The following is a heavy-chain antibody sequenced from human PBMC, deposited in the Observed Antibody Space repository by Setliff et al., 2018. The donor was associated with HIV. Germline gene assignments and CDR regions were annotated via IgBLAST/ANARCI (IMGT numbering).Heavy chain of an antibody. J-gene: IGHJ3*02. CDR3: AKGDMVRGVILPFDI. Sequence: PGGSLRLSCAASGFTFRNYWMSWVRQAPGKGLEWVANIKQDGSEKYYVDSVKGRFTVSRDNARNSLFLQMHSLRAEDTAVYYCAKGDMVRGVILPFDIWGQGTMVTVSS. CDR2: IKQDGSEK. V-gene: IGHV3-7*01. CDR1: GFTFRNYW. D-gene: IGHD3-10*01.